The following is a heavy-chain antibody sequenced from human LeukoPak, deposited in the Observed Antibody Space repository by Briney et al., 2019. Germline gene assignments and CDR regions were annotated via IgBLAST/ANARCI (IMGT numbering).Heavy chain of an antibody. Sequence: GGSLRLSCAASGFTVSSNYMSWVRQAQGKGLEWVSVIYSGGSTYYADSVKGRFTISRDNSKNTLYLQMNSLRAEDTAVYYCAREAADYYGSGSYFDYWGQGTLVTVSS. CDR1: GFTVSSNY. CDR3: AREAADYYGSGSYFDY. D-gene: IGHD3-10*01. J-gene: IGHJ4*02. V-gene: IGHV3-53*01. CDR2: IYSGGST.